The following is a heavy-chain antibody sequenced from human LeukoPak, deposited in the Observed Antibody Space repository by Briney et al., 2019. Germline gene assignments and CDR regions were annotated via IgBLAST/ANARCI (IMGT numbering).Heavy chain of an antibody. Sequence: ASVKVSCKASGGTFSSYAISWVRQAPGQGLEWMGGIIPIFGTANYAQKFQGRVTITADESTSTAYMELSSLRSEDTAVYYCARGGYHGYGYNSDYWGQGTPVTVSS. J-gene: IGHJ4*02. CDR3: ARGGYHGYGYNSDY. CDR2: IIPIFGTA. V-gene: IGHV1-69*01. D-gene: IGHD5-18*01. CDR1: GGTFSSYA.